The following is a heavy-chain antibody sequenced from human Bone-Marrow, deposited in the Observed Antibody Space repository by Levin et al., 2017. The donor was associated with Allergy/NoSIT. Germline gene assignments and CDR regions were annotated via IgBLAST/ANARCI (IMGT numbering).Heavy chain of an antibody. CDR1: GFTFSSYS. J-gene: IGHJ3*02. D-gene: IGHD2-2*01. CDR2: ISSSSSTI. Sequence: RGESLKISCAASGFTFSSYSMNWVRQAPGKGLEWVSYISSSSSTIYYADSVKGRFTISRDNAKNSLYLQMNSLRAEDTAVYYCARGDSQIVVVPAASDDDAFDIWGQGTMVTVSS. V-gene: IGHV3-48*01. CDR3: ARGDSQIVVVPAASDDDAFDI.